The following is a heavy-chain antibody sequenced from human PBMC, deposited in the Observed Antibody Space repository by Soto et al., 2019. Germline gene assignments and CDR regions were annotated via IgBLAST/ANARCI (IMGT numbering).Heavy chain of an antibody. CDR3: ARDDADTYYYYYMDV. Sequence: GGSLRLPCAASGFTFSSYSMNWVRQAPGKGLEWVSYISSSSSTIYYADSVKGRFTISRDNAKNSLYLQMNSLRAEDTAVYYCARDDADTYYYYYMDVWGKGTTVTVSS. V-gene: IGHV3-48*01. D-gene: IGHD2-2*01. CDR2: ISSSSSTI. J-gene: IGHJ6*03. CDR1: GFTFSSYS.